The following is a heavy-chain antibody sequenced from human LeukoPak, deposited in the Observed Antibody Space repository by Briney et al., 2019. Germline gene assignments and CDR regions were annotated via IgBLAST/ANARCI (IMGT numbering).Heavy chain of an antibody. CDR3: ARSIAVAGTSYYFDY. J-gene: IGHJ4*02. CDR2: IIPIFGTA. CDR1: GGTVSSYA. Sequence: SVKVSCKASGGTVSSYAISWLRQAPGQGLEWMGGIIPIFGTANYAQKFQGRVTITTDESTSTAYMELSSLRSEDTAVYYCARSIAVAGTSYYFDYWGQGTLVTVSS. V-gene: IGHV1-69*05. D-gene: IGHD6-19*01.